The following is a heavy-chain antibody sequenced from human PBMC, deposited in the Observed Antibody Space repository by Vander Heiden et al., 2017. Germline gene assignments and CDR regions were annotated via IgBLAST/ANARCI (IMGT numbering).Heavy chain of an antibody. CDR1: GYAFTGYY. J-gene: IGHJ4*02. D-gene: IGHD5-12*01. V-gene: IGHV1-2*02. CDR3: ARGGMATGPYTYYFDY. Sequence: QVLLVQSGPEVKKPGASVRVSCKASGYAFTGYYIHWVRQAPGQGLEWMGWVNPNSGGTYFAQKFQGRVTMTTDTSISTAYMDLSSLRSDDSAVYYCARGGMATGPYTYYFDYWGQGTLVTVSS. CDR2: VNPNSGGT.